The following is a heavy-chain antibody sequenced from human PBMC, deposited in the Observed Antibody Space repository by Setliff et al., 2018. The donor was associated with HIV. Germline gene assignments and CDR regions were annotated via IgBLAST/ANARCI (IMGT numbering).Heavy chain of an antibody. D-gene: IGHD7-27*01. CDR3: ARPEQANDWGYYFDS. Sequence: PSETLSLTCTVSGGSISSYSYFWGWVRQPPGKGLEWIGNIYRSGSTYYYNPSLKSRVTMSVDTSKNQFSMKLSSVTVADTAVYYCARPEQANDWGYYFDSWGQGTLVTVSS. J-gene: IGHJ4*02. CDR1: GGSISSYSYF. CDR2: IYRSGSTY. V-gene: IGHV4-39*01.